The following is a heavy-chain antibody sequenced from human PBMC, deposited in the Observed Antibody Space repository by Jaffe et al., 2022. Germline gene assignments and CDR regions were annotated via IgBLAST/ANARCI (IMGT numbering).Heavy chain of an antibody. D-gene: IGHD6-13*01. CDR1: GGTFSNYT. J-gene: IGHJ5*02. CDR2: IIPILDIA. Sequence: QVQLVQSGAEVKKPGSSVKVSCKASGGTFSNYTVTWVRQAPGQGLEWMGRIIPILDIANYAQKFQGRVRITADKSTSTAYMELSSLRSEDTAVYYCTSGTSSWRIDPWGQGTLVTVSS. CDR3: TSGTSSWRIDP. V-gene: IGHV1-69*02.